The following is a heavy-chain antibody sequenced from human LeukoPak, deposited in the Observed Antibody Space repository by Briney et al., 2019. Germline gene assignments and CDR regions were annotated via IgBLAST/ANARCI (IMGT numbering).Heavy chain of an antibody. D-gene: IGHD3-9*01. J-gene: IGHJ6*02. V-gene: IGHV1-69*13. Sequence: ASVKVSCKASGYTFSGHYLHWVRQAPGQGLEWMGGIIPIFGTANYAQKFQGRVTITADESTSTAYMELSSLRSEDTAVYYCARERLTAQAFYYYYGMDVWGQGTTVTVSS. CDR3: ARERLTAQAFYYYYGMDV. CDR2: IIPIFGTA. CDR1: GYTFSGHY.